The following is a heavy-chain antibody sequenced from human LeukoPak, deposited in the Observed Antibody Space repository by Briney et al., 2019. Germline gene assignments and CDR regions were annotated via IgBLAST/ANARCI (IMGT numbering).Heavy chain of an antibody. Sequence: GGSLRPSCAASGFTFDDYGMRWVRQGPGKGLEWVSGLNWNGESTDYADSVKGRFTISRDNARNSLYLQMNRLRVEDTAFYFCARGRRVYPGSWPPDIWGQGTLVTVSS. J-gene: IGHJ4*02. CDR3: ARGRRVYPGSWPPDI. CDR2: LNWNGEST. D-gene: IGHD2-2*01. CDR1: GFTFDDYG. V-gene: IGHV3-20*04.